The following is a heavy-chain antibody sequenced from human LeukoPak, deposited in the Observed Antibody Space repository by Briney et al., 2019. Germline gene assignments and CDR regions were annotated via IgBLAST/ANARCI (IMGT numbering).Heavy chain of an antibody. Sequence: ETLSLTCTVSGGSISSYYWSWVRQAPGKGLEWVSVIYGGGSTYYADSVKGRFTISRDNSKNTLYLQMNSLRAEDTAVYYCARDGPGGYWGQGTLVTVSS. CDR1: GGSISSYY. J-gene: IGHJ4*02. CDR3: ARDGPGGY. CDR2: IYGGGST. D-gene: IGHD3-10*01. V-gene: IGHV3-53*01.